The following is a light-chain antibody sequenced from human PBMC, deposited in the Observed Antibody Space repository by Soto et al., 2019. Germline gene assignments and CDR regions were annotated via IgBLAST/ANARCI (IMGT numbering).Light chain of an antibody. CDR1: QSITNW. J-gene: IGKJ2*01. V-gene: IGKV1-5*03. Sequence: DFQMTQSPSTLSASVGDRVTITCRASQSITNWLAWYQHKPGKAPRLLIYMASSSESGVPSRFSGSGAETEFTLTISSLQPDDFATYYCLQYNFYPYTFGQGTKLEIK. CDR2: MAS. CDR3: LQYNFYPYT.